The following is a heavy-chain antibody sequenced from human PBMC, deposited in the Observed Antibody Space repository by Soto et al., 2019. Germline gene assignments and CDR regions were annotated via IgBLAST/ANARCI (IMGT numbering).Heavy chain of an antibody. CDR3: AKDNPLYCSGGSCYSSNFDY. D-gene: IGHD2-15*01. Sequence: QVQLVESGGGVVQPGRSLRLSCAASGFTFSSYGMHWVRQAPGKGLEWVAVISYDGSNKYYADSVKGRFTISRDNSKNTLYLQMNSLRAEDTAVYYCAKDNPLYCSGGSCYSSNFDYWGQGTLVTVSS. CDR1: GFTFSSYG. CDR2: ISYDGSNK. V-gene: IGHV3-30*18. J-gene: IGHJ4*02.